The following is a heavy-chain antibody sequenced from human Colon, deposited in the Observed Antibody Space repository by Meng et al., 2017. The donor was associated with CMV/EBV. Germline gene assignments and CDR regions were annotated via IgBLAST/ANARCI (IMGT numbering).Heavy chain of an antibody. CDR2: IRASGGST. J-gene: IGHJ4*02. CDR3: VTKTAKYCSSGPCPGYFDN. D-gene: IGHD2-15*01. Sequence: GESLKISCAASGFTFSTYAMTWVRQAPGKGLEWVSTIRASGGSTYYADSVKGRFTIWRDNSRNTLFLQMNSLRNGDTAVYYCVTKTAKYCSSGPCPGYFDNWGQGTLVTVSS. CDR1: GFTFSTYA. V-gene: IGHV3-23*01.